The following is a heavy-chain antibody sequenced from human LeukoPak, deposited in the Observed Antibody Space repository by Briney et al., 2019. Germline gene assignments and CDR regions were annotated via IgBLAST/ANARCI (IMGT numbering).Heavy chain of an antibody. D-gene: IGHD3-22*01. J-gene: IGHJ3*02. CDR3: AILEYYYDSSGHPADAFDI. Sequence: GASVKVSCKASGYTFTSYDINWVRQATGQGLECMGWMNPNSGNTGYAQKFQGRVTITRNTSISTAYMELSSLRSEDTAVYYCAILEYYYDSSGHPADAFDIWGQGTMVTVSS. CDR2: MNPNSGNT. V-gene: IGHV1-8*03. CDR1: GYTFTSYD.